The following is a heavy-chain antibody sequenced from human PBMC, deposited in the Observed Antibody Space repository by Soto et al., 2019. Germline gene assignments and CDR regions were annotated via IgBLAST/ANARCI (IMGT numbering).Heavy chain of an antibody. CDR3: AKDYIYDSSGYYGPFDH. J-gene: IGHJ4*02. D-gene: IGHD3-22*01. CDR1: GVNFSLFG. Sequence: PGGSLRLSCAASGVNFSLFGMHWVRQVPGKGLEWVAVKSFDGSKTHYADSVNGRFLISRDNFKEILYLQMDSLRPEDTAVYFYAKDYIYDSSGYYGPFDHWGQGT. V-gene: IGHV3-30*18. CDR2: KSFDGSKT.